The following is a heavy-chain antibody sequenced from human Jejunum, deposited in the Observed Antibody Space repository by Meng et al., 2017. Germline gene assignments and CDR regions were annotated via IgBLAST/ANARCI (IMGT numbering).Heavy chain of an antibody. CDR3: ASGQLVMGFDS. CDR1: GGSIGCDNW. CDR2: IYHSGST. D-gene: IGHD6-6*01. V-gene: IGHV4-4*02. J-gene: IGHJ4*02. Sequence: QVQVQESGPGLVKPSVTLSLTCAVSGGSIGCDNWWNWVRQPPGKVGEWSGEIYHSGSTNYNQSLKSRVTILVDKSKNQFALKLTAGTAADTAVYYCASGQLVMGFDSWGQGTLVTVSS.